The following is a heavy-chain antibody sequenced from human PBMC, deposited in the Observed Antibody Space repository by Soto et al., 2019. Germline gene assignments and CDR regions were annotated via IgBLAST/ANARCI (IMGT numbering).Heavy chain of an antibody. Sequence: EVQLLESGGGLVQPGESLRLSCAASGFTFSSYAMTWVRQAPGKGLEWVSSISGSGDYTYFADSVKGRFTISRDNSKDTLYLQMRSLRFEVTAIYYCAKDSRSHPQGWFDPWGQGTLVTVSS. J-gene: IGHJ5*02. V-gene: IGHV3-23*01. CDR2: ISGSGDYT. D-gene: IGHD2-15*01. CDR3: AKDSRSHPQGWFDP. CDR1: GFTFSSYA.